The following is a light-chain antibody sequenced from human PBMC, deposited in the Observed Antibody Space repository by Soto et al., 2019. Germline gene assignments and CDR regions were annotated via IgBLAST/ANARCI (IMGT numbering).Light chain of an antibody. J-gene: IGKJ1*01. CDR3: EQYGSSPRT. V-gene: IGKV3-20*01. Sequence: EIVLTQSPGTLSLSPGETATLSCRASQSVSSNYFAWYQQKPGQAPRLLIYGISIRATGIPDRFSGSGSGTDFTLTISRLEPEDFAVYYCEQYGSSPRTFGQGTKVDIK. CDR1: QSVSSNY. CDR2: GIS.